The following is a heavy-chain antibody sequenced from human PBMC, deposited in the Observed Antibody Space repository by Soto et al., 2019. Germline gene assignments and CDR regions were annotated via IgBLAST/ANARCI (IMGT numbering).Heavy chain of an antibody. Sequence: EVQLLESGGSLVQPGGSLRLSCAASGFTFSSYAMSWVRQAPGKGLEWVSAISGSGGSTYYADSVKGRFTISRDNSKNTLYLQMNSLRAEDTAVYYCAKIIAVASYYYYGMDVWGQGTTVTVSS. CDR2: ISGSGGST. V-gene: IGHV3-23*01. CDR3: AKIIAVASYYYYGMDV. J-gene: IGHJ6*02. CDR1: GFTFSSYA. D-gene: IGHD6-19*01.